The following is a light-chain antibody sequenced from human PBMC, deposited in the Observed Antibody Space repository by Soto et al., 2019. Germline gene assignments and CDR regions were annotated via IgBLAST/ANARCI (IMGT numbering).Light chain of an antibody. V-gene: IGKV3-11*01. CDR2: DAS. CDR1: QSVSSY. CDR3: QQRSNWPPIT. J-gene: IGKJ5*01. Sequence: EIVLTQSPATLSLSTGERATLSCRASQSVSSYLAWYQQKPGQGPRLLIYDASNRATGVSARFSGSGSGTDFTLTISSLEPEDFAVYYCQQRSNWPPITFGQGTRLEIK.